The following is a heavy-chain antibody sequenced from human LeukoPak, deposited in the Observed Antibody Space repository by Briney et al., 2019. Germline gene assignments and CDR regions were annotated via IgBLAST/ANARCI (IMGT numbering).Heavy chain of an antibody. CDR1: GGSISDSSFY. D-gene: IGHD3-3*01. CDR2: VHLDGRT. Sequence: SETLSLTCTVSGGSISDSSFYWGWVRQPPGKGLEWIGEVHLDGRTNYNPSLKSRLIMSVDLPENHISLKLTSVTAADTAVYYCAREGGFYRPLDYSGQGTLVTVSS. CDR3: AREGGFYRPLDY. J-gene: IGHJ4*02. V-gene: IGHV4-39*07.